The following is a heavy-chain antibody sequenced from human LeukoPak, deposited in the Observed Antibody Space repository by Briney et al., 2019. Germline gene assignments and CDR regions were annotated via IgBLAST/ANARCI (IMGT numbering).Heavy chain of an antibody. CDR3: ARGGAVAPKFNSDY. CDR2: ISSSSSYI. D-gene: IGHD6-19*01. CDR1: GFTFSSYS. Sequence: GGSLRLSCAASGFTFSSYSMNWVRQAPGKGLEWVSSISSSSSYIYYADSVKGRFTISRDNAKNSLNLQMNSLRAEDTAVYYCARGGAVAPKFNSDYWGQGTLVTVSS. V-gene: IGHV3-21*01. J-gene: IGHJ4*02.